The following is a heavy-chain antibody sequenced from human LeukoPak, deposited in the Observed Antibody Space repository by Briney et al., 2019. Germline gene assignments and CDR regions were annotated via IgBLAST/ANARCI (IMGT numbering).Heavy chain of an antibody. Sequence: PGGSLRLSCAASGFTFSSYAMSWVRQAPGKGLEWVSAISGSGGGTYYADSVKGRFTISRDNSKNTLSLQMNSLRAEDTAIYYCAKHRGETIGWYWGQGTLVTVSS. J-gene: IGHJ4*02. CDR3: AKHRGETIGWY. CDR1: GFTFSSYA. CDR2: ISGSGGGT. D-gene: IGHD6-19*01. V-gene: IGHV3-23*01.